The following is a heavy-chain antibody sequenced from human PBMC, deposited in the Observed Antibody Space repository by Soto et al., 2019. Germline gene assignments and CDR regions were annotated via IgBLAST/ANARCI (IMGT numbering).Heavy chain of an antibody. Sequence: SGTLSLTCTVSGGSVTNSSYYWGWIRQSPGKGLEWVGSVYYRGRSYSKSSVKSRVTISVDTSKNRFSLSLNSVTASDTAVYFCVSQRTTVPTQAYFDYWGPGALVTVSS. CDR1: GGSVTNSSYY. D-gene: IGHD4-17*01. J-gene: IGHJ4*02. V-gene: IGHV4-39*01. CDR3: VSQRTTVPTQAYFDY. CDR2: VYYRGRS.